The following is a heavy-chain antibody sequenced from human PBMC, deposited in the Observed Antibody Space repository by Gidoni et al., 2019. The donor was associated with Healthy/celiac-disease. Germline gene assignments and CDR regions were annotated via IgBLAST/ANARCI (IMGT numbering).Heavy chain of an antibody. J-gene: IGHJ4*02. V-gene: IGHV4-34*01. D-gene: IGHD5-12*01. CDR2: INHSGST. CDR3: ARGEMANQVYYFDY. Sequence: QVQLQQWGAGLLKPSETLSLTCAVYGGSFSGYYWSWIRQPPGKGLEWIGEINHSGSTNYNPSLKSRVTISVDTSKNQFSLKLSSVTAADTAVYYCARGEMANQVYYFDYWGQGTLVTVSS. CDR1: GGSFSGYY.